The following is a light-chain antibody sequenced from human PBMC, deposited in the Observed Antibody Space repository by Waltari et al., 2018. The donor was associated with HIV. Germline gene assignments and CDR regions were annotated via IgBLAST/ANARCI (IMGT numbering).Light chain of an antibody. CDR2: ANS. Sequence: QYVLAQPPSASGTPGQRVASYCSGSNSNIKYNTVNWYPQCPEAAPRLLIYANSQRPSGVPDRFSASKSGTSASLAITGLQTEDEAHYYCATWDYNLRGLLFGGGTKVTVL. CDR3: ATWDYNLRGLL. CDR1: NSNIKYNT. J-gene: IGLJ3*02. V-gene: IGLV1-44*01.